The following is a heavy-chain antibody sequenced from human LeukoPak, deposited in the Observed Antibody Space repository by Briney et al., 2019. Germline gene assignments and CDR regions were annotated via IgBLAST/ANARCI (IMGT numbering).Heavy chain of an antibody. CDR1: GFTFSSYW. J-gene: IGHJ4*02. D-gene: IGHD3-22*01. CDR3: ATEYYDSSGYDY. Sequence: GGSLRLSCAASGFTFSSYWMHWVRQAPGKGLVWVSRINSDGSSTSYADSVKGRFTIPRDNAKNTLYLQMNSLRAEDTAVYYCATEYYDSSGYDYWGQGTLVTVSS. V-gene: IGHV3-74*01. CDR2: INSDGSST.